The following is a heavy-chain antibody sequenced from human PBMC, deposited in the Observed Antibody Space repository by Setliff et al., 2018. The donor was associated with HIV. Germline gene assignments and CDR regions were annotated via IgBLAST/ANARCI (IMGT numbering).Heavy chain of an antibody. D-gene: IGHD3-3*01. Sequence: SETLSLTCNVSGASFSSGGYYWSWIRQHPGKGLEWIGYMSYSGSTFYKSSLKGRVTMSIDTSKNQFSLMLSPVTAADTAVYYCARATYTLQFLKWSPDSSLFFYYMDGWGKGTTVTVSS. V-gene: IGHV4-31*03. CDR1: GASFSSGGYY. CDR2: MSYSGST. CDR3: ARATYTLQFLKWSPDSSLFFYYMDG. J-gene: IGHJ6*03.